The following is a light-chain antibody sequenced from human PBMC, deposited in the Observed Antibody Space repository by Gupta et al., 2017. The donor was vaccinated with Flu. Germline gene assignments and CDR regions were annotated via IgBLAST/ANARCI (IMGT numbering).Light chain of an antibody. CDR1: SSDIRGYSY. CDR2: DVT. Sequence: QSALAHPASVSGSPGPSITISCTGTSSDIRGYSYVPWYQQHPGKAPKLMIYDVTNRPSGVSNRFSGSKSGNTASLTISGLQAEEEADYWCSSFTSSSTLVFGTGTRVSVL. V-gene: IGLV2-14*01. J-gene: IGLJ1*01. CDR3: SSFTSSSTLV.